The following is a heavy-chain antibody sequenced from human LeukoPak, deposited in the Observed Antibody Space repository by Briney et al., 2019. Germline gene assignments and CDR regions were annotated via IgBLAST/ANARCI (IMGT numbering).Heavy chain of an antibody. Sequence: GGSLRLSCAASGFTFSSYGMHWVRQAPGKGLEWVAFIRYDGSNKYYADSVKGRFTISRDNSKNTLYLQMNSLRAEDTAVYYCTKADTLSIAVADWGQGTLVTVSS. D-gene: IGHD6-19*01. CDR3: TKADTLSIAVAD. V-gene: IGHV3-30*02. CDR1: GFTFSSYG. J-gene: IGHJ4*02. CDR2: IRYDGSNK.